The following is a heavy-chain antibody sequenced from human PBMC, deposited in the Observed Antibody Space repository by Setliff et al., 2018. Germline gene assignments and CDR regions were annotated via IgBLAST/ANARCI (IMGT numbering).Heavy chain of an antibody. CDR2: IYPSGGT. V-gene: IGHV4-61*02. CDR1: GGSISSGHYY. D-gene: IGHD2-21*02. J-gene: IGHJ4*02. Sequence: PSETLSLTCTVSGGSISSGHYYWNWIRQPAGKGLEWIGRIYPSGGTNYNPSLKSRVTISVDTSKNHFSLKLTSVTAADTAVYYCARDLYCGGHCYQLFDSWGQGTRVTVSS. CDR3: ARDLYCGGHCYQLFDS.